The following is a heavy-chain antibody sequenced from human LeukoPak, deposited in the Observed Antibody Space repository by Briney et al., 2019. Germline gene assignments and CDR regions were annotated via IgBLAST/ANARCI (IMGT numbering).Heavy chain of an antibody. CDR3: ARGDTAFSPYYFDY. Sequence: APVKVSCKASGYTFTSYGISWVRQAPGQGLEWMGWISAYNGNTNYAQKLQGRVTMTTDTSTSTAYMELRSLRSDDTAVYYCARGDTAFSPYYFDYWGQGTLVTVSS. CDR1: GYTFTSYG. J-gene: IGHJ4*02. D-gene: IGHD5-18*01. V-gene: IGHV1-18*01. CDR2: ISAYNGNT.